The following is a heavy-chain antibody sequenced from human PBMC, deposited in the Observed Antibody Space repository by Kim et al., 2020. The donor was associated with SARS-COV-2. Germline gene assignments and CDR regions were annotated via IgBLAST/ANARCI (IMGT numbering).Heavy chain of an antibody. J-gene: IGHJ4*02. CDR1: GGSISSYY. CDR2: IYTSGST. D-gene: IGHD3-22*01. CDR3: AREGAYYVSSAYPDY. Sequence: SETLSLTCAVSGGSISSYYWSWIRQPAGKGLEWIGRIYTSGSTNYNPSLKSRVTISVDTSKNQFSLKLSSVTAADTAVYYCAREGAYYVSSAYPDYWGQGTLVTVSS. V-gene: IGHV4-4*07.